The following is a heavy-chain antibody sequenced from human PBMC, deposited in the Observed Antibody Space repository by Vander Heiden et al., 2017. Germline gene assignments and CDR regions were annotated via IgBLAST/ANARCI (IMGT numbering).Heavy chain of an antibody. CDR2: ISYDGSNK. CDR1: GFTFRSYA. V-gene: IGHV3-30-3*01. CDR3: ASAYQLPLFDY. Sequence: VPLLDSAGRVVHPARSLRLSCAASGFTFRSYAMHWVRQAPGKGLEWVAVISYDGSNKYYADSVKGRFTISRDNSKNTLYLQMNSLRAEDTAVYYCASAYQLPLFDYWGQGTLVTVSS. J-gene: IGHJ4*02. D-gene: IGHD2-2*01.